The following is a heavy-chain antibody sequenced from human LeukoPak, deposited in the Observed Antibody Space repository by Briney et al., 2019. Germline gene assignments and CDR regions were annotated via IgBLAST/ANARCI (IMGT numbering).Heavy chain of an antibody. CDR2: IQYDGTNK. V-gene: IGHV3-30*02. CDR1: EFTFSSYG. CDR3: AKSGYNRFDY. J-gene: IGHJ4*02. Sequence: GGSLRLSCAASEFTFSSYGMHWVRQAPGKGLEWVAFIQYDGTNKYYADSVKGRFTISRDNSKNTLYLQMNSLRADDTAVYYCAKSGYNRFDYWGQGTLVTVSS. D-gene: IGHD5-24*01.